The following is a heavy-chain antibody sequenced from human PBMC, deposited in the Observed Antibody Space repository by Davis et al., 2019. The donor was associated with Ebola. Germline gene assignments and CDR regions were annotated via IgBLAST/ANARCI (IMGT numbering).Heavy chain of an antibody. CDR3: ARAHKYVGMDV. V-gene: IGHV3-7*03. CDR2: IKQDGSEK. CDR1: GFTFSSYW. Sequence: GESLKISCAASGFTFSSYWMSWVRQAPGKGLEWVANIKQDGSEKYYVDSVKGRFTISRDNAKNSLYLQMNSLRAEDTAVYYCARAHKYVGMDVWGQGTTVTVSS. D-gene: IGHD2-2*01. J-gene: IGHJ6*02.